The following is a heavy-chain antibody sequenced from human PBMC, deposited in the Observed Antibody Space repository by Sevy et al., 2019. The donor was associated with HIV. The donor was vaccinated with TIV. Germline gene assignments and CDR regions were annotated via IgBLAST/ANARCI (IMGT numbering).Heavy chain of an antibody. CDR2: FHEDGES. CDR3: ATDIVVGRDY. J-gene: IGHJ4*02. CDR1: GYTLSKLS. D-gene: IGHD2-2*01. Sequence: ASVKVSCKVSGYTLSKLSMHWVRQAPGKGLGWMGGFHEDGESMYAQKFQGRVTMTEDTSTDTAYMELSSLRSEDTAVYYCATDIVVGRDYWGQGTLVTVSS. V-gene: IGHV1-24*01.